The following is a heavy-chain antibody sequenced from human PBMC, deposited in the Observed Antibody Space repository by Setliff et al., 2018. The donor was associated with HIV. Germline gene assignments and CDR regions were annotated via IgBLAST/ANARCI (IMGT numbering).Heavy chain of an antibody. J-gene: IGHJ4*02. V-gene: IGHV4-31*03. D-gene: IGHD3-3*01. CDR1: GGSSSSGGYY. CDR3: ARGGLGVVTSFDS. CDR2: IHYSGNT. Sequence: SETLSLTCTVYGGSSSSGGYYWSWIRQHQGKGLEWIGYIHYSGNTYNNPSLNSRLRISVDTSKNKFSLKLSSLTAADTAVYYCARGGLGVVTSFDSWGPGTLVTVSS.